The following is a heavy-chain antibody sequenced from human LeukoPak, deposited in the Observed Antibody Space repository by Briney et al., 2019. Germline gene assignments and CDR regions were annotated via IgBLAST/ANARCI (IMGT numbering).Heavy chain of an antibody. J-gene: IGHJ4*02. V-gene: IGHV4-4*07. D-gene: IGHD3-22*01. Sequence: SETPSLTCTVSGGSISSYYWSWIRQPAGKGLEWIGRIYTSGSTNYNPSLKSRVAMSVDTSKNQFSLKLSSVTAADTAVYYCARAGYYYDSSGPKFDYWGQGTLVTVSS. CDR1: GGSISSYY. CDR2: IYTSGST. CDR3: ARAGYYYDSSGPKFDY.